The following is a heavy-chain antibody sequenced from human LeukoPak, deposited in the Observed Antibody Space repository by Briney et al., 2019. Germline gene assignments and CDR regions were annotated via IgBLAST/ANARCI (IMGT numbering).Heavy chain of an antibody. CDR3: ARLSRFGTAMVPYYFDY. CDR1: GGSISTYY. D-gene: IGHD5-18*01. J-gene: IGHJ4*02. CDR2: IYYSGST. V-gene: IGHV4-39*01. Sequence: SETLSLTCAVSGGSISTYYWGWIRQPPGKGLEWIGSIYYSGSTYYNPSLKSRVTISVDTSKNQFSLKLSSVTAADTAVYYCARLSRFGTAMVPYYFDYWGQGTLVTVSS.